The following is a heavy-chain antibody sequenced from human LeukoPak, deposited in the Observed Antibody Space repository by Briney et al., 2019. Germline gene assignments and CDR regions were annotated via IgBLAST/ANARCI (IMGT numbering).Heavy chain of an antibody. CDR2: ISSTSSYI. Sequence: GGSLRLSCAASEFTFSRYSMNWVRQAPGKGLEWVSSISSTSSYIYYADSVKGRFTVSRDNAKNSLYLQMNSLRAEDTAVYYCGKAGRASHFDYWGQGTLVTVSS. CDR1: EFTFSRYS. J-gene: IGHJ4*02. CDR3: GKAGRASHFDY. V-gene: IGHV3-21*01.